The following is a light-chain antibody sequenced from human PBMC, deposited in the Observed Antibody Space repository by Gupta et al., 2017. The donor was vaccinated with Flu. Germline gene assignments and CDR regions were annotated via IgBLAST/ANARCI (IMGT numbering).Light chain of an antibody. CDR2: YGS. CDR1: RGIGSS. J-gene: IGKJ2*03. Sequence: EIVLIQSPAFKSVTPKEKVTITCRASRGIGSSLHWYQQKPDQSPKLLIQYGSQSFSGVPSRFSGSGSGTDFTLTISSLEAEDAATYYCHHHRSFGQGTKLEIK. CDR3: HHHRS. V-gene: IGKV6-21*01.